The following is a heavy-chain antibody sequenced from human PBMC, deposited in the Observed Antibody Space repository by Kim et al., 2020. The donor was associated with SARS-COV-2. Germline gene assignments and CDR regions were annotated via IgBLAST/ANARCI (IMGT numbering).Heavy chain of an antibody. CDR3: ARAKLGELSLFRPGRRYYFDY. J-gene: IGHJ4*02. Sequence: SETLSLTCAVYGGSFSGYYWSWIRQPPGKGLEWIGEINHSGSTNYNPSLKSRVTISVDTSKNQFSLKLSSVTAADTAVYYCARAKLGELSLFRPGRRYYFDYWGQGTLVTVSS. V-gene: IGHV4-34*01. CDR2: INHSGST. CDR1: GGSFSGYY. D-gene: IGHD3-16*02.